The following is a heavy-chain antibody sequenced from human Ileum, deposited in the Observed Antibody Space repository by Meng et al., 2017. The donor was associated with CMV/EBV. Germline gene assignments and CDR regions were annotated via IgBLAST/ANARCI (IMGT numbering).Heavy chain of an antibody. CDR3: ARNYGSGNWNFFHY. Sequence: VQLQAAGPGLVKPSETLSLTCYVSGGSISNYYWSWLRHPAGKGLEWIAHIYTSGTTNYNPSLKSRVTMSVDTSRNQFSLKLTSVTAADTAVYYCARNYGSGNWNFFHYWGQGTLVTVSS. CDR2: IYTSGTT. J-gene: IGHJ4*02. D-gene: IGHD3-10*01. V-gene: IGHV4-4*07. CDR1: GGSISNYY.